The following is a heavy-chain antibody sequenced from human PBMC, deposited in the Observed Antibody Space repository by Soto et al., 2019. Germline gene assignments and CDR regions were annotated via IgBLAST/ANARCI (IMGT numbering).Heavy chain of an antibody. CDR2: FVPLFGST. CDR3: STHPPGNSRPPYFDN. V-gene: IGHV1-69*01. CDR1: GGTFSGYA. D-gene: IGHD1-1*01. J-gene: IGHJ4*02. Sequence: QVQLVQSGAEVKKPGSSVKVSCQASGGTFSGYALTWVRQAPGQGLEWMGEFVPLFGSTNYAQKFAGRITNNAEESPEKGYNGLSPLRTEDTAGYYCSTHPPGNSRPPYFDNWGQGTLVTVSS.